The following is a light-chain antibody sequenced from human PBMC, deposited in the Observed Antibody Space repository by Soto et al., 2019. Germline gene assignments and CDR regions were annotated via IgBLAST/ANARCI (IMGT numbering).Light chain of an antibody. CDR1: QGIRND. CDR3: LQDYNYPYT. CDR2: AAS. Sequence: AIQMTQSPSSLSASVGDRVTITCRASQGIRNDLGWYQQKPGQAPKLLIYAASSLQSVVPSRFSGSGSGTDFTLTISSLQPEDFATYYCLQDYNYPYTFGQGTKLEIK. V-gene: IGKV1-6*01. J-gene: IGKJ2*01.